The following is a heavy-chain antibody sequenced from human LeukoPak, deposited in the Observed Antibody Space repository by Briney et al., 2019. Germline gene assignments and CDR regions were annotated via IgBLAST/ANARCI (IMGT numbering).Heavy chain of an antibody. Sequence: QPGGSLRLSCAASGFTFSSYVMSWVRQAPGKGLEWVPSISGSGSPTYYADSVRGRFTISRDNSKNTLCLQMNSLRADDTAVYYCAPDPNKWLRNYWGQGTLVTVSS. V-gene: IGHV3-23*01. D-gene: IGHD5-12*01. CDR3: APDPNKWLRNY. J-gene: IGHJ4*02. CDR1: GFTFSSYV. CDR2: ISGSGSPT.